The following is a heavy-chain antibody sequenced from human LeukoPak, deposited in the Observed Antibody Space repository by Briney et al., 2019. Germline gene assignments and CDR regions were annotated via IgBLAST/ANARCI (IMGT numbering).Heavy chain of an antibody. V-gene: IGHV3-15*01. Sequence: GGSLRLSCAASGFTFSNAWMSWVRQAPGKGLEWVGRIKSKTDGGTTDYAAPVKGRFTISRDDSKNTLYLQTNSLKTEDTAVYYCTTRGYYYGSGSYYNVAFDIWGQGTMVTVSS. CDR1: GFTFSNAW. J-gene: IGHJ3*02. CDR2: IKSKTDGGTT. CDR3: TTRGYYYGSGSYYNVAFDI. D-gene: IGHD3-10*01.